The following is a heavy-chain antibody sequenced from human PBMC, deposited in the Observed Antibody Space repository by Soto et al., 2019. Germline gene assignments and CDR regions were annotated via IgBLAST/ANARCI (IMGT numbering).Heavy chain of an antibody. Sequence: QITLKESGPTLVKPTQTLTLTCTFSGFSLSTSGVGVGWIRQPPGKALEWLALIYWDDDKRYSPSLKSRLTIPKDTPKNQVVLTMTNMDPVDTATYYCAHRRRPYSGSFYGWFDPWGQGTLVTVSS. J-gene: IGHJ5*02. V-gene: IGHV2-5*02. D-gene: IGHD1-26*01. CDR3: AHRRRPYSGSFYGWFDP. CDR2: IYWDDDK. CDR1: GFSLSTSGVG.